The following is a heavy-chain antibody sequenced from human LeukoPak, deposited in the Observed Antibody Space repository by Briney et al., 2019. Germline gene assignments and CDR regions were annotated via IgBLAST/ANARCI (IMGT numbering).Heavy chain of an antibody. CDR1: GYTFTSYD. V-gene: IGHV1-8*01. CDR2: MNPNSGNR. D-gene: IGHD5-12*01. CDR3: ARQYSGYDAFDY. J-gene: IGHJ4*02. Sequence: ASVKVSCKASGYTFTSYDVNWVRQAAGQGREWMGWMNPNSGNRGYAQKLQGRVTMTTDASTNTAYMELNSLYSEDTAVYYCARQYSGYDAFDYWGQGTLVTVSS.